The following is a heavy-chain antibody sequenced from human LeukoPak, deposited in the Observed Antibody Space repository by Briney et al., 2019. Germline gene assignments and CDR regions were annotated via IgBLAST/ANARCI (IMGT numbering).Heavy chain of an antibody. CDR1: GGSISSGDYY. Sequence: SETLSLTCTVSGGSISSGDYYWSWIRQPPGKGLEWSGYIYYSGSTYYNPSLKSRVTISVDTSKNQFSLKLSSVTAADTAVYYCARVVADLSTYFDYWGQGTLVTVSS. D-gene: IGHD3-16*02. J-gene: IGHJ4*02. CDR2: IYYSGST. V-gene: IGHV4-30-4*08. CDR3: ARVVADLSTYFDY.